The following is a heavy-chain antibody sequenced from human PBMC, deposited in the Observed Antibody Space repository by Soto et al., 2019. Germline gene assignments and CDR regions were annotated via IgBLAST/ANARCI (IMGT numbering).Heavy chain of an antibody. V-gene: IGHV4-59*01. J-gene: IGHJ4*02. CDR2: IYYSGST. D-gene: IGHD3-3*01. Sequence: SETLSLTCSVSGGSIRSYYCSWIRQPPGKGLEWIGYIYYSGSTNYNPSLKSRVTISVDTSKNQFSLKLSSVTAAGTAVYYCARALYYDFWSGYGDWGQGTLVTVSS. CDR3: ARALYYDFWSGYGD. CDR1: GGSIRSYY.